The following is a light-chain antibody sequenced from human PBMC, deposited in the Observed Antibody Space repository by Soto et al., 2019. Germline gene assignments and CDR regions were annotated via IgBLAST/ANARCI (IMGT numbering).Light chain of an antibody. CDR1: NSDVGAYNY. CDR2: DVS. Sequence: QSALTQPASVSGSPGQSITICCTGTNSDVGAYNYVSWYQHHPGKAPKLMIYDVSHRPSRISDRFSGSKSGNTASLTISGLQAEDEADYYCSSYTNSGTHVVFGGGTKVTVL. CDR3: SSYTNSGTHVV. V-gene: IGLV2-14*03. J-gene: IGLJ2*01.